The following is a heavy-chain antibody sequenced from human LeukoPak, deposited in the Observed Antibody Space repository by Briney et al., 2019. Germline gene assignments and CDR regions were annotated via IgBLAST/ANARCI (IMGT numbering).Heavy chain of an antibody. CDR2: IHTSAST. Sequence: PSETLSLTCTVSGASFNSYYWSWLRQPAGKGLEWIGRIHTSASTDYSPSLQSRVTISIDTSQKQFSLNLSSVTAADTAVYYCARDIVYLIDEDYGWGQGHLFTVSS. CDR1: GASFNSYY. J-gene: IGHJ4*02. CDR3: ARDIVYLIDEDYG. D-gene: IGHD4-17*01. V-gene: IGHV4-4*07.